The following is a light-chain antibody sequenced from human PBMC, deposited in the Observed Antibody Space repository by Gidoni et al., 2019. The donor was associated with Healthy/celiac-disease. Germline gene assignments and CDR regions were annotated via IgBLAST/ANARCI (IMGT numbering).Light chain of an antibody. CDR1: QDITNY. Sequence: DIQMTQSPYSLSASVGDRVTITCQASQDITNYLNWYQQKPGKAPKLLIYDASNLETGVPARFSGSGSGTDFTFTISSLQPEDIATYYCQQYDNLPPSWTFXQXTKLEIK. V-gene: IGKV1-33*01. CDR2: DAS. CDR3: QQYDNLPPSWT. J-gene: IGKJ1*01.